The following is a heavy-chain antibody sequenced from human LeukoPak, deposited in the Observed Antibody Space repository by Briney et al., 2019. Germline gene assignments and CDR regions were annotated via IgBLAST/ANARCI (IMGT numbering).Heavy chain of an antibody. D-gene: IGHD1-26*01. CDR2: ISGSGGST. CDR1: GFTFSSYA. CDR3: AGTDSGSYSRWFDY. Sequence: PGGSLRLSCAASGFTFSSYAMSWVRQAPGKGLEWVSAISGSGGSTYYADSVKGRFTISRDNSKNTLYLQMNSLRAEDTAVYYCAGTDSGSYSRWFDYWGQGTLVTVSS. V-gene: IGHV3-23*01. J-gene: IGHJ4*02.